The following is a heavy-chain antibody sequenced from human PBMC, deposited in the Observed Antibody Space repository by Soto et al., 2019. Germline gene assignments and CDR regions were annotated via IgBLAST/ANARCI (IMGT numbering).Heavy chain of an antibody. J-gene: IGHJ4*02. Sequence: QVQLVQSGAEVKKPGASVKVSCKASGYTFTGYYMHWVRQAPGQGLEWMGWINPNSGGTNYAQKLQGRVTMTRDTSISTAYMELSRLRSDDTAVYYCARELSVALYYFDYWGQGTLVTVSS. CDR1: GYTFTGYY. CDR2: INPNSGGT. D-gene: IGHD2-21*01. CDR3: ARELSVALYYFDY. V-gene: IGHV1-2*02.